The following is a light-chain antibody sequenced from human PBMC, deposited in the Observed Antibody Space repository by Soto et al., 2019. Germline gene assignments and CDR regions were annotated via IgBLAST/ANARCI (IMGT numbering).Light chain of an antibody. J-gene: IGKJ4*01. V-gene: IGKV3-20*01. CDR1: QTVRNNY. CDR2: DAS. Sequence: EFVLTHSPGTLSFSPWESATLSFGSSQTVRNNYLAWYQQKPGQAPRLLIYDASSRATGIPDRFSGGGSGTDFTLTISRLEPEDFAVYYCQQFSSYPLTFGGGTKVDIK. CDR3: QQFSSYPLT.